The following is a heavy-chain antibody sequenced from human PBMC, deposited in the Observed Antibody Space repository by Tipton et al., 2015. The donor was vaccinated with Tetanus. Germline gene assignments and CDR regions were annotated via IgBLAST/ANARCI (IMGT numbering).Heavy chain of an antibody. D-gene: IGHD6-13*01. CDR1: GGSVRGSGHD. Sequence: TLSLTCAVSGGSVRGSGHDWTWIRQPPGKGLEWIGYVYYTGSTNHNPSLKSRVTISMDRSKNQISLQLTSVTAADTAVYFCAGVTAQRTELYFDHWGQGTLVTVSS. CDR2: VYYTGST. J-gene: IGHJ4*02. V-gene: IGHV4-61*08. CDR3: AGVTAQRTELYFDH.